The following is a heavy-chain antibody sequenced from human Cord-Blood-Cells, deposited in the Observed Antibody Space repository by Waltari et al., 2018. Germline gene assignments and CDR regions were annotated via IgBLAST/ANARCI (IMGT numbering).Heavy chain of an antibody. J-gene: IGHJ6*02. D-gene: IGHD3-16*01. V-gene: IGHV3-7*04. CDR3: ARGLGSYYYYGMDV. CDR1: GFTFSSYW. CDR2: IKQDGSEK. Sequence: EVQLVESGGGLVPPGGSLRLSCAASGFTFSSYWMSWVRQAPGKGLEWVANIKQDGSEKYYVDSVKGRFTISRDNAKNSLYLQMNSLRAEDTAVYYCARGLGSYYYYGMDVWGQGTTVTVSS.